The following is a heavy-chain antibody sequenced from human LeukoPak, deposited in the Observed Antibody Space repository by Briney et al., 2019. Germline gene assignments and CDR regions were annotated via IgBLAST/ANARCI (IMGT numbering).Heavy chain of an antibody. V-gene: IGHV1-18*01. J-gene: IGHJ3*02. CDR2: ISAYNGNK. CDR3: ARDQEWELGNAFDI. D-gene: IGHD1-26*01. CDR1: GYTFTSYG. Sequence: GSVNVSCKGSGYTFTSYGISWVRQVGGQGLDWMGWISAYNGNKNYAQKLQGRVTMTTDTSTSTAYMELRSLRSDDTAVYYCARDQEWELGNAFDIWGQGTMVTVSS.